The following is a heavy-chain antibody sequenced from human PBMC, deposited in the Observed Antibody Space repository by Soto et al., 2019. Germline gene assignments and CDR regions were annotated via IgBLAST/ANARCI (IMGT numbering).Heavy chain of an antibody. D-gene: IGHD5-12*01. Sequence: PSETLSLTCSVSGRSIIEINSYWGWIRQTPGEGLEWIGTIHHTGSTYYNPSLKSRVIISLDTSKNQFSLKLSSVTAADTALYYCARPEGGYGSGYSWFDPWGQGTRVTVSS. CDR3: ARPEGGYGSGYSWFDP. CDR1: GRSIIEINSY. V-gene: IGHV4-39*01. J-gene: IGHJ5*02. CDR2: IHHTGST.